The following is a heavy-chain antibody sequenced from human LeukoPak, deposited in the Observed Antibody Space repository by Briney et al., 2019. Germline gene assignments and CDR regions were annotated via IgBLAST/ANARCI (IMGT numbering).Heavy chain of an antibody. CDR1: GFTFSSYA. Sequence: GRSLRLSCAASGFTFSSYAMHWVRQAPGKGLEWVAFIRYDGSNKYYADSVKGRFTISRDNSKNTLYLQMNSLRAEDTAVYYCAKGPDIVLMVYASEYFDYWGQGTLVTVSS. J-gene: IGHJ4*02. V-gene: IGHV3-30*02. CDR3: AKGPDIVLMVYASEYFDY. CDR2: IRYDGSNK. D-gene: IGHD2-8*01.